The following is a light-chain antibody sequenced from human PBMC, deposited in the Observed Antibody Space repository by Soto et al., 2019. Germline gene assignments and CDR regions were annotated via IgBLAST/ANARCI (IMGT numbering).Light chain of an antibody. CDR2: GAS. J-gene: IGKJ1*01. V-gene: IGKV3-15*01. CDR3: QQYNNWPPWT. Sequence: EIVMTQSPATLSVSPGERATLSCRASQSVSSNLAWYQQKPVQAPRLLIYGASTRATGIPARFSGSASGTEFPLTIISLQSEDFAVYYCQQYNNWPPWTFGQGTKVEFK. CDR1: QSVSSN.